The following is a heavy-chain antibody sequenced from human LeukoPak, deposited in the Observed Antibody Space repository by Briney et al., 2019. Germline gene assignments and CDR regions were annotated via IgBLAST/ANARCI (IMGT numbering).Heavy chain of an antibody. CDR1: GFTFSGFW. Sequence: PGGSLRLSCAVSGFTFSGFWMSWSRQAPGKGLEWVASINSDGSEGYYADVVKGRFTISRDNAKNSLYLQMNSLRDEDTAVYYCARAPVGLKADAFDVWGQGTMVTVSS. V-gene: IGHV3-7*01. CDR3: ARAPVGLKADAFDV. CDR2: INSDGSEG. J-gene: IGHJ3*01. D-gene: IGHD1-26*01.